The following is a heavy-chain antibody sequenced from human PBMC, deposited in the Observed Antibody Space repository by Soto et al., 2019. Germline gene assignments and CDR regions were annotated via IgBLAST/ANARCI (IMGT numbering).Heavy chain of an antibody. CDR2: ISYDGSNK. Sequence: GGSLRLSCAASGFTFSSYGMHWVRQAPGKGLEWVAVISYDGSNKYYADSVKGRFTISRDNSKNTLYLQMNSLRAEDTAVYYCAKGIAVAGTLDWDYWGQGTLVTVSS. CDR3: AKGIAVAGTLDWDY. V-gene: IGHV3-30*18. D-gene: IGHD6-19*01. J-gene: IGHJ4*02. CDR1: GFTFSSYG.